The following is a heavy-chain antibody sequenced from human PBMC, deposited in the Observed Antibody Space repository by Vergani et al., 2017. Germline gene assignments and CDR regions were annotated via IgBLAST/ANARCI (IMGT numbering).Heavy chain of an antibody. D-gene: IGHD6-6*01. CDR3: ATIKYSRNRFDP. CDR1: GGTFSSYA. CDR2: IILIFGTA. V-gene: IGHV1-69*13. Sequence: QVQLVQSGAEVKKPGSSVKVSCKASGGTFSSYAISWVRQAPGQGLEWMGRIILIFGTANYAQKFQGRVTITADESTRTAYMELSSLRSEDTAVYYCATIKYSRNRFDPWGQGTLVTVSS. J-gene: IGHJ5*02.